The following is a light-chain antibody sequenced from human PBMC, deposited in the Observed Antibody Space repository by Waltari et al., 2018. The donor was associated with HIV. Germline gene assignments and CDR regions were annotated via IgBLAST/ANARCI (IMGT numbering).Light chain of an antibody. CDR2: AAS. CDR3: QQYYSTTTWT. Sequence: DRVTITCRASQAISNSIAWYQQRPGKAPRLLLFAASRLETGVTSRFIGSGSGTFFTLTITSLQPGDFATYYCQQYYSTTTWTFGQGTRVE. J-gene: IGKJ1*01. CDR1: QAISNS. V-gene: IGKV1-NL1*01.